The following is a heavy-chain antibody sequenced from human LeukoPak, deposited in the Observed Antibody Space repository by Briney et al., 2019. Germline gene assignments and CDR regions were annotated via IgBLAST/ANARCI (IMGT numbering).Heavy chain of an antibody. CDR2: INHSGST. Sequence: SETLSLTCAVYGGSFSGYYWSWIRQPPGKGLEWIGDINHSGSTNYNPSLKSRVTISVDTSKSEFSLKLSSVTAADTAVYYSARVAPRQPTGEIDYWGQGTLVTVSS. V-gene: IGHV4-34*01. CDR1: GGSFSGYY. CDR3: ARVAPRQPTGEIDY. D-gene: IGHD1-1*01. J-gene: IGHJ4*02.